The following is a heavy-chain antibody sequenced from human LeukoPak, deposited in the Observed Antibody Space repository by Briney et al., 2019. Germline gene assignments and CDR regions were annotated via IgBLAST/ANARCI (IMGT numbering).Heavy chain of an antibody. V-gene: IGHV3-7*03. D-gene: IGHD3-3*01. CDR3: ARGIEDRITIFGY. J-gene: IGHJ4*02. CDR2: MKQDGSEK. CDR1: GFTFRSYW. Sequence: GGSLRLSCVASGFTFRSYWMSWVRQAPGKVLEWVANMKQDGSEKYYVDSVKGRFTISRDNAKNSLYLQMNSLRAEDTAVYYCARGIEDRITIFGYWGQGTLVTVSS.